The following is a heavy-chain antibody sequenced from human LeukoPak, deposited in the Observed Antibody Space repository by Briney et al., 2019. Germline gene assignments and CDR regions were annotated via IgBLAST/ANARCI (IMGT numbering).Heavy chain of an antibody. V-gene: IGHV4-61*01. CDR2: IYYSGST. CDR3: ARYIVGATVSWDYYYMDV. D-gene: IGHD1-26*01. Sequence: SETLSLTCTVSSGSISSSSYYWSWIRQPPGKGLEWIGYIYYSGSTNYNPSLKSRVTISVDTSKNQFSLKLSSVTAADTAVYYCARYIVGATVSWDYYYMDVWGKGTTVTVSS. CDR1: SGSISSSSYY. J-gene: IGHJ6*03.